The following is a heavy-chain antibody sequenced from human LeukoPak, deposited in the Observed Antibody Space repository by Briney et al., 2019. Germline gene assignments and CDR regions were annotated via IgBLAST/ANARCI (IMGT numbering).Heavy chain of an antibody. Sequence: GASVKVSCKASGYTFTSYDINWVRQATGQGLEWMGWMNPNSGNTGYAQKLQGRVTMTTDTSTSTAYMELRSLRSDDTAVYYCARDRGVGGAPVKDWGQGTLVTVSS. V-gene: IGHV1-8*01. CDR2: MNPNSGNT. CDR1: GYTFTSYD. D-gene: IGHD1-26*01. CDR3: ARDRGVGGAPVKD. J-gene: IGHJ4*02.